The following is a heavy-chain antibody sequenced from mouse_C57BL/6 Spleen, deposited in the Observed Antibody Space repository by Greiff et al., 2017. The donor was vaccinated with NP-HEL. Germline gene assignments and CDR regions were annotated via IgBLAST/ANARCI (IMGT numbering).Heavy chain of an antibody. V-gene: IGHV1-15*01. D-gene: IGHD1-1*01. J-gene: IGHJ4*01. Sequence: QVQLKESGAELVRPGASVTLSCKASGYTFTDYEMHWVKQTPVHGLEWIGAIDPETGGTAYNQKFKGKAILTADKSSSTAYMELRSLTSEDSAVYYCTRSNPNYYGSTYYAMDYWGQGTSVTVSS. CDR3: TRSNPNYYGSTYYAMDY. CDR2: IDPETGGT. CDR1: GYTFTDYE.